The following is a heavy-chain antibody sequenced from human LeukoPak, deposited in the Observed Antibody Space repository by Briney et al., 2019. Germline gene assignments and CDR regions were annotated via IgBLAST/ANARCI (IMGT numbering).Heavy chain of an antibody. CDR1: GGSISSYY. CDR3: ARGRKYTSGYRVTELGSGYSDY. V-gene: IGHV4-34*01. D-gene: IGHD5-18*01. CDR2: INHSGST. Sequence: SETLSLTCTVSGGSISSYYWSWIRQPPGKGLEWIGEINHSGSTNYNPSLKSRVTISVDTSKNQFSLKLSSVTAADTAVYYCARGRKYTSGYRVTELGSGYSDYWAREPWSPSPQ. J-gene: IGHJ4*02.